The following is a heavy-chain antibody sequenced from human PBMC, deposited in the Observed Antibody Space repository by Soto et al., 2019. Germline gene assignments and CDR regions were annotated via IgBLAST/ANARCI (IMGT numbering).Heavy chain of an antibody. Sequence: SQTLSLTCAISGDSVSSNSAAWNWIRQSPSRGLEWLGRTYYRSKWYNDYAVSAKSRITINPDTSKNQFSLQLNPVTPEDTAVYYCARLHGEYYYDSSGPNWFDPWGQGTLVTVSS. J-gene: IGHJ5*02. V-gene: IGHV6-1*01. CDR1: GDSVSSNSAA. CDR3: ARLHGEYYYDSSGPNWFDP. CDR2: TYYRSKWYN. D-gene: IGHD3-22*01.